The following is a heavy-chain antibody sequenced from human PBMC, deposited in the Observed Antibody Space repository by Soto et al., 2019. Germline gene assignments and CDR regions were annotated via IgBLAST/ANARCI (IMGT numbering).Heavy chain of an antibody. CDR3: VIDPLLYDSRPGGASHI. CDR1: GFTFSSYG. CDR2: ISYDGSNK. D-gene: IGHD3-22*01. V-gene: IGHV3-30*03. J-gene: IGHJ3*02. Sequence: GGSLRLSCAASGFTFSSYGMHWVRQAPGKGLEWVAVISYDGSNKYYADSVKGRFTISRDNSKDTVFLQMNSLKAEDTALYYCVIDPLLYDSRPGGASHIWGQGTMFTISS.